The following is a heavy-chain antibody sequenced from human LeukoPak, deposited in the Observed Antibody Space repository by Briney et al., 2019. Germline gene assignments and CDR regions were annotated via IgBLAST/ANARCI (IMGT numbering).Heavy chain of an antibody. J-gene: IGHJ4*02. D-gene: IGHD3-22*01. CDR1: GFIVSNNY. Sequence: PGGSLRLSCAPSGFIVSNNYMTWVRQAPGKGLEWVSVIYSGGSTYYADSVKGRFTISRDNSKNTLYLQMNSLGAEDTAVYYCARVSYYDSSGYYFLSYVDYWGQGTLVTVSS. V-gene: IGHV3-53*01. CDR3: ARVSYYDSSGYYFLSYVDY. CDR2: IYSGGST.